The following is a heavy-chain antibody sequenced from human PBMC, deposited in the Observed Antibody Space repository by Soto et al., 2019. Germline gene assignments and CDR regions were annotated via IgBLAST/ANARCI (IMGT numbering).Heavy chain of an antibody. CDR1: GFTFTTSA. CDR2: ISGSGGST. D-gene: IGHD2-21*02. J-gene: IGHJ4*02. Sequence: EVQLLESGGGLVQPGGSLRLSCAVSGFTFTTSAMIWVRQAPGKGLEWVSAISGSGGSTSYADSAKGRFTISRDNSKNTLYLQRDGLRADDTAVSYCAKGGDRPDYWGQGVLVTVSS. V-gene: IGHV3-23*01. CDR3: AKGGDRPDY.